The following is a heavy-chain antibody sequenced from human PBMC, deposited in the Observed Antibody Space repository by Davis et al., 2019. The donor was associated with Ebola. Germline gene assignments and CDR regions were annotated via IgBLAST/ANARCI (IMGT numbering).Heavy chain of an antibody. CDR3: ARDEGGSYNWFDP. J-gene: IGHJ5*02. CDR1: GGSISSHY. D-gene: IGHD1-26*01. Sequence: PSETLSLTCTVSGGSISSHYWSWIRQPPGKGLEWIGYIYYSGSTNYNPSLKSRVTISVDTSKNQFSLKLSSVTAADTAVYYCARDEGGSYNWFDPWGQGTLVTVSS. V-gene: IGHV4-59*11. CDR2: IYYSGST.